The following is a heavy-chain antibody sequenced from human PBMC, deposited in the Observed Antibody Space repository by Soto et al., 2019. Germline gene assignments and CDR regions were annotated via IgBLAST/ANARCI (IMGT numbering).Heavy chain of an antibody. D-gene: IGHD3-10*01. Sequence: QVQLVQSGAEVKKPGASVKVSCKASGYTFTSYAMHWVRQAPGQRLEWMGWINADNTNTEYSRKFLGRLTITRDTSASTAYMELSSLRSEDTAVYYCARDHRDGSGINFDYWGQGTLVTVSS. CDR2: INADNTNT. CDR1: GYTFTSYA. V-gene: IGHV1-3*01. CDR3: ARDHRDGSGINFDY. J-gene: IGHJ4*02.